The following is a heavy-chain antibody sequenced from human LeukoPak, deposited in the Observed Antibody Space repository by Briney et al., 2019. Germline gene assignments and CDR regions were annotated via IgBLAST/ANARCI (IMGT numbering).Heavy chain of an antibody. D-gene: IGHD1-26*01. CDR2: INPGGGTT. J-gene: IGHJ4*02. CDR1: GYTSTNYY. V-gene: IGHV1-46*01. Sequence: VASVKVSCKASGYTSTNYYLHWVRQAPGQGLEWMGMINPGGGTTTYAQKFQGRVTMTRDTSTSTVYMELSALRSEDRAVFYCARSVGATKIPVRFDYWGQGTLVTVS. CDR3: ARSVGATKIPVRFDY.